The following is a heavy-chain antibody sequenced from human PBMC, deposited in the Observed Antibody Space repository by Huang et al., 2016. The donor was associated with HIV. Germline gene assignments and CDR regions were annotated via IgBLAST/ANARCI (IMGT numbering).Heavy chain of an antibody. CDR2: IYYRGRT. Sequence: QLLLQESGPGLVKPSEALALTCAVSGGSIRSSDYHWGWIRQPPGKGLGWVGSIYYRGRTHSSPSLKSRVTIAVDTSKNLFFLNLTSMTAADTAVYYCARHREGPVAYYSGWGSHLNYMDVWGRGRTVVVSS. J-gene: IGHJ6*03. CDR1: GGSIRSSDYH. CDR3: ARHREGPVAYYSGWGSHLNYMDV. V-gene: IGHV4-39*01. D-gene: IGHD3-10*01.